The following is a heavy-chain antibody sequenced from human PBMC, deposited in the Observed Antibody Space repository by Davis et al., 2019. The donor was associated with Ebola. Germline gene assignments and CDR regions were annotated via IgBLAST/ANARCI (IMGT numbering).Heavy chain of an antibody. CDR2: FSYDGSYT. D-gene: IGHD4-17*01. CDR1: GFSFSNYG. V-gene: IGHV3-30*03. CDR3: ARATGKGTTGSSDY. Sequence: GESLKISCTVSGFSFSNYGIHWVRQAPGKGLEWVAAFSYDGSYTYYADSVKGRFTISRDSTKNTLYLQMGRLRAEDTAVYYCARATGKGTTGSSDYWGQGTQVTVSS. J-gene: IGHJ4*02.